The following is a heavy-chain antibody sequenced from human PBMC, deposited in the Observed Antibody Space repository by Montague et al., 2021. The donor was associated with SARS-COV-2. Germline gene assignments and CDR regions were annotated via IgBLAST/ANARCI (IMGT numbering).Heavy chain of an antibody. D-gene: IGHD3-10*01. CDR2: INHSGST. CDR3: ARVRYDSSGASLGMDV. CDR1: GGSFSGYY. Sequence: SETLSLTCAVYGGSFSGYYWSWIHQPPGKGLEWIGEINHSGSTNYNPSLKSRVTISVDTSKNQFSLKLSSVTAADTAVYYRARVRYDSSGASLGMDVWGQGTTVTVSS. J-gene: IGHJ6*02. V-gene: IGHV4-34*01.